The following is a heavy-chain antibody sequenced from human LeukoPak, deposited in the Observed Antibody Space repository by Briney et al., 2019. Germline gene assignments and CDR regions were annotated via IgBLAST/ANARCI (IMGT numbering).Heavy chain of an antibody. Sequence: GGSLRLSCEASWFTLESYGMTCVRQAPGKGLEWVSGITGSSTWTYYADSVRGRFTISRDNSKNTLHLQMNNLTAGDTAIYYCAREVVSLGTGYFDLWGRGTLVTVSS. J-gene: IGHJ2*01. CDR2: ITGSSTWT. CDR1: WFTLESYG. CDR3: AREVVSLGTGYFDL. V-gene: IGHV3-23*01. D-gene: IGHD7-27*01.